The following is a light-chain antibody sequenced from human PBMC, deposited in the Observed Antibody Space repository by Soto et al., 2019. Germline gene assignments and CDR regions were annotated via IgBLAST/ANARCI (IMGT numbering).Light chain of an antibody. V-gene: IGLV1-36*01. CDR2: YDD. CDR3: AAWDYSLNGWV. J-gene: IGLJ3*02. Sequence: QAVVTQPPSVYDAPRQRVTISCFGSSSNIGNNAVNWYQQLPVKAPKLLIYYDDLLPSGVSDRFSGSKSGTSASLAISGLQSEDEADYYCAAWDYSLNGWVFGGGTMLTVL. CDR1: SSNIGNNA.